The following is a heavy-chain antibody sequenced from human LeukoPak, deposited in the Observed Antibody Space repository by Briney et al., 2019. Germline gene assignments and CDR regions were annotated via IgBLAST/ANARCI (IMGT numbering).Heavy chain of an antibody. D-gene: IGHD3-10*01. CDR1: GYTFTGYY. J-gene: IGHJ4*02. CDR3: ARGRITMVRGAAFDY. V-gene: IGHV1-2*02. CDR2: INPNSGGT. Sequence: ASVKVSCKASGYTFTGYYMHWVRQAPGQGLEWMGWINPNSGGTNYAQKFQGRVTMTRDTSISTAYMELSSLRSEDTAVYYCARGRITMVRGAAFDYWGQGTLVTVSS.